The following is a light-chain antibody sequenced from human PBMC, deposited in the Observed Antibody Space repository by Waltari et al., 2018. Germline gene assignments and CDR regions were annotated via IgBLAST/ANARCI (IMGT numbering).Light chain of an antibody. CDR1: SSDVGTYNP. CDR3: CSYAGSKFYV. CDR2: EVT. J-gene: IGLJ1*01. V-gene: IGLV2-23*02. Sequence: QSALTQPASVSGSPGQSITISCTGTSSDVGTYNPVSWYQQHPGKGPKLMIYEVTKRPSGVSNRFSGSKSGNTASLTISGLQAEDEAEYYCCSYAGSKFYVFGTGTKVTVL.